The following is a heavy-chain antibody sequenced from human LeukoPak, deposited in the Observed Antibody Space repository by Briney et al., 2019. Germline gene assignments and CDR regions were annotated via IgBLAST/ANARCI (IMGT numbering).Heavy chain of an antibody. CDR3: ARVYGGNRGYFDY. CDR2: ISSSSSYI. Sequence: PGGSLRLSCAASGFTFSSYSMNWVRQAPGKGLEWVSSISSSSSYIYYADSVKGRFTISRDNAKNSLYLQMNSLRAEDTAVYYCARVYGGNRGYFDYWGQGTLVTVS. D-gene: IGHD4-23*01. V-gene: IGHV3-21*01. CDR1: GFTFSSYS. J-gene: IGHJ4*02.